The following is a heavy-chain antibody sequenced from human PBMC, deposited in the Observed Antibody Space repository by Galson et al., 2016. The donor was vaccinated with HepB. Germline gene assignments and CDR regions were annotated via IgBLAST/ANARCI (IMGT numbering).Heavy chain of an antibody. CDR2: IHDTGYT. V-gene: IGHV4-59*01. D-gene: IGHD3-3*01. J-gene: IGHJ4*02. CDR3: VREGFLSGFDI. CDR1: GASIGGYY. Sequence: SETLSLTCTVSGASIGGYYWHWIRQPPGKGLEWIGHIHDTGYTNSNVSLESRLTQSIDTAKNQFTLKLNSVTAADTAVYYCVREGFLSGFDIWGQGTLVSVSS.